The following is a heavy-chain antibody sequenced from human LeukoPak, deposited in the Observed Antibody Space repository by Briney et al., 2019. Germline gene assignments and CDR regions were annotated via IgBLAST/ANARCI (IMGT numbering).Heavy chain of an antibody. CDR1: GFTFNKYA. D-gene: IGHD1-26*01. CDR3: AKAFRIVGIGNPDDAFDV. CDR2: IAGTGGST. V-gene: IGHV3-23*01. J-gene: IGHJ3*01. Sequence: GGSLRLSCAASGFTFNKYAMNWVRQPPGKGLEWVSSIAGTGGSTYYADSVKGRFALSRDNSENTLYLQLNSLRAEDSGIYYCAKAFRIVGIGNPDDAFDVWGQGTVVTVSS.